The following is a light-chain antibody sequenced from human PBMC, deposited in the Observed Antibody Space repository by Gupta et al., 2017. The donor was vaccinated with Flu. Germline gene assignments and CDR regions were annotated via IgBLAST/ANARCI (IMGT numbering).Light chain of an antibody. CDR3: QQYDDWPYT. V-gene: IGKV3-15*01. CDR2: GAS. CDR1: QSLSRN. Sequence: PATLPVSPGERVTLSCRARQSLSRNLAWYQHKPGQPPRLLIYGASTGATGIPARFSGSGSGTEFTLTISSLLSEDFAVYFCQQYDDWPYTFGQGTKLEIK. J-gene: IGKJ2*01.